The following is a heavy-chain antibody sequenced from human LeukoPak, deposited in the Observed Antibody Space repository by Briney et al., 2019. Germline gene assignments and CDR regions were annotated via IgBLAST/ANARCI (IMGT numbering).Heavy chain of an antibody. J-gene: IGHJ4*02. Sequence: GGSLRLSCAASGFTFSSYWMSWVRQAPGKGLEWVANIKQDGSEKYYVDSVKGRFTISRDNAKNSLYLQMNSLRAEDTAVYYCARDVVDDYGDYALDYWGQGTLVTVSS. CDR2: IKQDGSEK. V-gene: IGHV3-7*01. CDR1: GFTFSSYW. D-gene: IGHD4-17*01. CDR3: ARDVVDDYGDYALDY.